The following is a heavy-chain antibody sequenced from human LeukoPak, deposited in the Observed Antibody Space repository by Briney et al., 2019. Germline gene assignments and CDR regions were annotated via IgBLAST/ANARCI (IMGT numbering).Heavy chain of an antibody. Sequence: GASVKVSCKASGYTFTSYYMHWVRQAPGQGLEWMGIINPSGGSTIYAQKFQGRVTMTRDTSTSTVYMELSSLTSEDTAVYYCARGDLIVGAKVRGSIWFDPWGQGTLVTVSS. CDR1: GYTFTSYY. V-gene: IGHV1-46*01. D-gene: IGHD1-26*01. CDR2: INPSGGST. J-gene: IGHJ5*02. CDR3: ARGDLIVGAKVRGSIWFDP.